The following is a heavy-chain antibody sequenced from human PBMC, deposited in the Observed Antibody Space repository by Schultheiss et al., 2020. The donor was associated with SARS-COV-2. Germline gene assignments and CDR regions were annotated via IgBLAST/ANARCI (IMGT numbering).Heavy chain of an antibody. Sequence: SLKISCAASGFTFDDYAMHWVRQAPGKGLEWVSGISWNSGSIGYADSVKGRFTISRDNAKNSLYLQMNSLRAEDTAVYYCARVPAPNHDWGQGTLVTVSS. CDR3: ARVPAPNHD. J-gene: IGHJ4*02. CDR1: GFTFDDYA. CDR2: ISWNSGSI. V-gene: IGHV3-9*01.